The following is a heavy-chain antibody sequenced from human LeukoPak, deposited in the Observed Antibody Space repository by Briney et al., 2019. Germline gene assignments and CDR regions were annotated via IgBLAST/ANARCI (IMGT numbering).Heavy chain of an antibody. V-gene: IGHV3-30*18. J-gene: IGHJ4*02. CDR3: AKDLAGSSGW. Sequence: GRSLRLSCAASGFTFSSYGMHWVRQAPGKGLEWVAVISYDGSNKYYADSVKGRFTISRDNSKNTLYLQMNSLRAEDTAVYYCAKDLAGSSGWWGQGTLVTVSS. CDR2: ISYDGSNK. D-gene: IGHD6-25*01. CDR1: GFTFSSYG.